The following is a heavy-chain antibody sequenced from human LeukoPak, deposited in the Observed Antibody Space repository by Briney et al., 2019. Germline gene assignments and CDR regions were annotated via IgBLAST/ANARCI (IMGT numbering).Heavy chain of an antibody. CDR2: VHSSGGT. CDR3: AKLANCGDDCYDRPHWFDP. CDR1: GGSMTGHY. J-gene: IGHJ5*02. Sequence: SETLSLTCTVSGGSMTGHYWAWIRQPPGKRLEWIGYVHSSGGTKYNPSLKSRVTVSIDMSKNQFSLNLRSVTAADTAAYYCAKLANCGDDCYDRPHWFDPWGQGRLVTVSS. D-gene: IGHD2-21*02. V-gene: IGHV4-59*08.